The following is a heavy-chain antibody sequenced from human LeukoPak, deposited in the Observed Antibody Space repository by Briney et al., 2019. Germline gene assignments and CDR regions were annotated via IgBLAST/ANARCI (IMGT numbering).Heavy chain of an antibody. CDR3: ARADSFPGVAIPAY. J-gene: IGHJ4*02. D-gene: IGHD3-3*01. V-gene: IGHV1-46*01. CDR2: INAITGST. Sequence: GASVKISCKASGYTFISYYIRWVRQAPGQGLEWMGIINAITGSTSYAQQFQGRVAMTRDKSTITVYMELSSLRFEDTAVYYCARADSFPGVAIPAYWGQGTLVTVSS. CDR1: GYTFISYY.